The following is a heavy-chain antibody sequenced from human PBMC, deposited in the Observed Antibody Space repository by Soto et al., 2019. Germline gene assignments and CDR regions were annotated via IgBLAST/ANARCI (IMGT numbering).Heavy chain of an antibody. Sequence: SETLSLTCTVSGGSISSRSYYWGWIRQPPGKGLEWIGSIYYSGSTYYNPSLKSRVTISVDTSKDQFSLKLSSVTAADTAVYYCATLIGYCSSTSCRRLDYWGQGTLVTVSS. J-gene: IGHJ4*02. CDR1: GGSISSRSYY. CDR2: IYYSGST. D-gene: IGHD2-2*01. CDR3: ATLIGYCSSTSCRRLDY. V-gene: IGHV4-39*01.